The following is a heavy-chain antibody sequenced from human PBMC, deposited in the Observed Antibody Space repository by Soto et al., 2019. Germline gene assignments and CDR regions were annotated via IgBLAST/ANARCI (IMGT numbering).Heavy chain of an antibody. V-gene: IGHV3-33*01. CDR3: ARDRYSSSWKYYYGMDV. CDR2: IWYDGSNK. J-gene: IGHJ6*02. CDR1: GFTFSSYG. D-gene: IGHD6-13*01. Sequence: QVQLVESGGGVVQPGRSLRLSCAASGFTFSSYGMHWVRQAPGKGLEWVAVIWYDGSNKYYADSVKGRFTISRDNSKNTLYLQMNSLRAEDTAVYYCARDRYSSSWKYYYGMDVWGQGTTVTVSS.